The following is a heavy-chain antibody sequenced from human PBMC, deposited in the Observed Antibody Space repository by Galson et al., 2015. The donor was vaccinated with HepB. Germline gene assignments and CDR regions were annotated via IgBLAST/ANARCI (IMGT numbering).Heavy chain of an antibody. CDR3: ARDRSYGAFDI. CDR1: GFTFHNHG. Sequence: SLRLSCAASGFTFHNHGMNWVRQAPGKGLEWVSGINRNGGSTGYADSVKGRFTISRDNAKNSLYLQMNSLRAEDTALYLCARDRSYGAFDIWGQGTMVTVSS. J-gene: IGHJ3*02. CDR2: INRNGGST. V-gene: IGHV3-20*01. D-gene: IGHD5-18*01.